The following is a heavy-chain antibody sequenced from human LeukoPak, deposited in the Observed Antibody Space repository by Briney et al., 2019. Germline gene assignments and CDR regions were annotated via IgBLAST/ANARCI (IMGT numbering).Heavy chain of an antibody. D-gene: IGHD3-22*01. J-gene: IGHJ6*03. Sequence: TPSETLSLTCTVSGASINTAAYYWTWIRQPAGKGLEWIGRLNTGGSTTYNPSLKRRVTISVDTSKNHFSLKLTSITAADTAVYYCAKDSAGGYYDSSGFGSYYYMDVWGTGTTVTVSS. V-gene: IGHV4-61*02. CDR3: AKDSAGGYYDSSGFGSYYYMDV. CDR1: GASINTAAYY. CDR2: LNTGGST.